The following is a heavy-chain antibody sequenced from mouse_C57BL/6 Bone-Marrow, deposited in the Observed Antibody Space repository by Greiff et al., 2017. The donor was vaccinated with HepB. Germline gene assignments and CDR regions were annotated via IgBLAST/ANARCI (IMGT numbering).Heavy chain of an antibody. D-gene: IGHD1-1*01. CDR1: GYAFSSYW. Sequence: QVQLQQSGAELVKPGASVKISCKASGYAFSSYWMNWVKQRPGKGLEWIGQIYPGDGDTNYNGKFKGKATLTADKSSSTAYMQLSSLTSEDSAVYFCARPYYDGSSWFAYWGQGTLVTVSA. CDR2: IYPGDGDT. V-gene: IGHV1-80*01. J-gene: IGHJ3*01. CDR3: ARPYYDGSSWFAY.